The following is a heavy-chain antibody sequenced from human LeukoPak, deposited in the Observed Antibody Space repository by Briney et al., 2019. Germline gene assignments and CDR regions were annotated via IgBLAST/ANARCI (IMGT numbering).Heavy chain of an antibody. J-gene: IGHJ5*02. CDR3: AHRPGRVIPVDH. V-gene: IGHV2-5*02. CDR1: GFSLIPNRAG. CDR2: IYWGDDT. D-gene: IGHD3-22*01. Sequence: PTLLHPTQTLTRTCTLSGFSLIPNRAGMGWIRNPPGKAMEWLAFIYWGDDTRYSPSLKSRLTITKDTSKNQVVLTLTYVDPVDTATYYCAHRPGRVIPVDHWGQGTLVTVSS.